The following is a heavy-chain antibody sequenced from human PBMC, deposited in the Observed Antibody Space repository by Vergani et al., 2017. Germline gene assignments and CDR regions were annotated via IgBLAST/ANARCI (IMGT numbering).Heavy chain of an antibody. Sequence: EVQLLESGGGLVQPGGSLRLSCAASGFTFSSYAMSWVRQAPGKGLEWVSAISGSGGSTYYADSVKGRFTISRDNAKNTLYLQMNSLRAEDTAVYYCAKRAAATIGVRTWFDPWGQGTLVTVSS. D-gene: IGHD5-12*01. CDR3: AKRAAATIGVRTWFDP. J-gene: IGHJ5*02. CDR1: GFTFSSYA. V-gene: IGHV3-23*01. CDR2: ISGSGGST.